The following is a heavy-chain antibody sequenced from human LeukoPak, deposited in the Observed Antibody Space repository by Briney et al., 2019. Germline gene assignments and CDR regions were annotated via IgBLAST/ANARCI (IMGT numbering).Heavy chain of an antibody. CDR1: GGTFSSYA. CDR2: IIPILAIP. V-gene: IGHV1-69*04. CDR3: ARVGSSDAFDI. J-gene: IGHJ3*02. Sequence: ASVKVSCKASGGTFSSYAISWVRLAPGQGLEWMGRIIPILAIPNYAQNFQGRVTITADKSTSTAYMELSSLRSEDTAVYYCARVGSSDAFDIWGQGTTVTVSS. D-gene: IGHD1-1*01.